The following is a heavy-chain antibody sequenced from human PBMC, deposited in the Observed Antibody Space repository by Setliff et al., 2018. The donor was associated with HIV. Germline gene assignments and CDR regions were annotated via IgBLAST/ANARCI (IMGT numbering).Heavy chain of an antibody. CDR3: ARGWGAERWLQLDPRYFDL. CDR2: MNPNSGNT. Sequence: ASVKVSCKASGYTFISYEINWVRQATGQGLEWMGWMNPNSGNTGYAQEFQGRVTMTRNTSISTAYMELSSLRSEDTAVYYCARGWGAERWLQLDPRYFDLWGRGTLVTVSS. CDR1: GYTFISYE. D-gene: IGHD5-12*01. V-gene: IGHV1-8*02. J-gene: IGHJ2*01.